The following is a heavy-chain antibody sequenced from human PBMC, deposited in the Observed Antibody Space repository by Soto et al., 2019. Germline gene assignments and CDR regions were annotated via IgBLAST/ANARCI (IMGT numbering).Heavy chain of an antibody. V-gene: IGHV1-18*01. Sequence: QVQLVQSGAEVKKPGASVKVSCKASGYTFTSYGISWVRQAPGQGLEWMGWISAYNGNTNYAQKLQGRVTMTTDTSTSTAYKELRSLRSDDTAVYYCASSYGDYEGNYYYGMDVWGQGTTVTVSS. CDR2: ISAYNGNT. J-gene: IGHJ6*02. CDR1: GYTFTSYG. D-gene: IGHD4-17*01. CDR3: ASSYGDYEGNYYYGMDV.